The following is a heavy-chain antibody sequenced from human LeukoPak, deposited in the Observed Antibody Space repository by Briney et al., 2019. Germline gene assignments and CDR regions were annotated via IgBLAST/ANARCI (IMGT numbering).Heavy chain of an antibody. V-gene: IGHV4-4*02. CDR3: ARDEIAAAGNWDYYYYGMDV. CDR1: GGSISSSNW. CDR2: IYHSGST. Sequence: GTLSLTCAVSGGSISSSNWWSWVRQPPGKGLEWIGEIYHSGSTNYNPSLKSRVTISVDKSKNQFSLKLSSVTAADTAVYYCARDEIAAAGNWDYYYYGMDVWGQGTTVTVSS. J-gene: IGHJ6*02. D-gene: IGHD6-13*01.